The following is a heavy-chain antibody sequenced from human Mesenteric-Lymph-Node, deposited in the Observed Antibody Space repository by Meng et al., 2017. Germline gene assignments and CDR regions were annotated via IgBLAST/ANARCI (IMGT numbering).Heavy chain of an antibody. V-gene: IGHV3-7*01. Sequence: GESLKISCAASTFTFSKYWMSWVRQAPGKGLEWVANIKEDGSEKYYVDSLKGRFTISRDNSKNTLYLQMNSLRAEDTAVYYCARGEGGYGDGGADDYWGQGTLVTVSS. CDR3: ARGEGGYGDGGADDY. J-gene: IGHJ4*02. CDR1: TFTFSKYW. CDR2: IKEDGSEK. D-gene: IGHD4-17*01.